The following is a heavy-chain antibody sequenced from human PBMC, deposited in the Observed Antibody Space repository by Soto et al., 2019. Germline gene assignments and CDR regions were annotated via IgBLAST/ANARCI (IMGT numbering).Heavy chain of an antibody. CDR3: THRRNSCSGGVCHVWYDP. Sequence: QITVRESGPTLVKPTQTLTLTCSFSGFSLTHVGVAVGWIRQPPGKALEWLALIYGNDERFYSPSLRNRLTITKDTSKNQVVLTMTNMGPVDTATYFCTHRRNSCSGGVCHVWYDPWGQGTLVTVSS. D-gene: IGHD2-15*01. V-gene: IGHV2-5*01. J-gene: IGHJ5*02. CDR2: IYGNDER. CDR1: GFSLTHVGVA.